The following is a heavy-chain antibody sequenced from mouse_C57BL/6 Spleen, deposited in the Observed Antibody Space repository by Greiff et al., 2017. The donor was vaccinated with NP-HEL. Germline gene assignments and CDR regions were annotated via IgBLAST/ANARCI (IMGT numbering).Heavy chain of an antibody. V-gene: IGHV1-15*01. D-gene: IGHD1-1*01. CDR1: GYTFTDYE. CDR3: TRSYYGSSDYAMDY. CDR2: IDPETGGT. J-gene: IGHJ4*01. Sequence: QVHVKQSGAELVRPGASVTLSCKASGYTFTDYEMHWVKQTPVHGLEWIGAIDPETGGTAYNQKFKGKAILTADKSSSTAYMELRSLTSEDSAVYYCTRSYYGSSDYAMDYWGQGTSVTVSS.